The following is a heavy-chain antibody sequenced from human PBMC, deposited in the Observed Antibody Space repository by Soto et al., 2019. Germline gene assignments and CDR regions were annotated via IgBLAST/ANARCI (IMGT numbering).Heavy chain of an antibody. CDR2: IYYSGST. CDR3: ARGVGSSWYPTGFDY. D-gene: IGHD6-13*01. Sequence: PSETLSLTCTVSGGSISSYYWSWLRQPPEKGLEWNGNIYYSGSTNYNPSLKSRVTITVDTSKNQFSLKLSSVTAADTAVYYCARGVGSSWYPTGFDYWGQGTLVTVSS. J-gene: IGHJ4*02. CDR1: GGSISSYY. V-gene: IGHV4-59*01.